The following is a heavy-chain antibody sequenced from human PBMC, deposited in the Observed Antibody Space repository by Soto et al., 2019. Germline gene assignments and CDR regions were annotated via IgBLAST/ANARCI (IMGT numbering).Heavy chain of an antibody. J-gene: IGHJ4*02. CDR2: ISPKSGGT. CDR1: GYSFIDYY. CDR3: ARPPGYISDWYYFDL. Sequence: ASFKVSFNASGYSFIDYYMHWGRQAPGQGFEWMGRISPKSGGTNYAQKFEGRVTMTWDTSLNTAYMELSSLISEDTAVYYCARPPGYISDWYYFDLWGQGTLVTVSS. V-gene: IGHV1-2*02. D-gene: IGHD3-9*01.